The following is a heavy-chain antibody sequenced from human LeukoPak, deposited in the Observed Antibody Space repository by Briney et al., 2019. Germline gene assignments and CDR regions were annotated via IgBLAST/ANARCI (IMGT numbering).Heavy chain of an antibody. V-gene: IGHV1-2*06. J-gene: IGHJ4*02. CDR3: ARSTLSRNYYDSSGYYYDLDY. CDR2: INPNSGGT. CDR1: GYTFTGYY. Sequence: GASVKVSCKASGYTFTGYYMHWVRQAPGQGLEWMGRINPNSGGTNYAQKFQGRVTMTRDTSISTAYVELSRLRSDDTAVYYCARSTLSRNYYDSSGYYYDLDYWGQGTLVTVSS. D-gene: IGHD3-22*01.